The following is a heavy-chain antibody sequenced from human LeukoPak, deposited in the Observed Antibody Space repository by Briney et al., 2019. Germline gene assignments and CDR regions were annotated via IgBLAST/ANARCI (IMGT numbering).Heavy chain of an antibody. CDR1: GFTFSSYG. Sequence: GGSLRLSCAASGFTFSSYGMHWVRQAQGKGLEWVAVIWYDGSNKYYADSVKGRFTISRDNSKNTLYLQMNSLRAEDTAVYYCARGSGNDILTGLYYFDYWGQGTLVTVSS. D-gene: IGHD3-9*01. V-gene: IGHV3-33*01. J-gene: IGHJ4*02. CDR3: ARGSGNDILTGLYYFDY. CDR2: IWYDGSNK.